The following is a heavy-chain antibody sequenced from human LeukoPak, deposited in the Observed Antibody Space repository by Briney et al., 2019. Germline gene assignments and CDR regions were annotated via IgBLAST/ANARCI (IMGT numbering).Heavy chain of an antibody. CDR3: ANTHPLPYYYDSSGYYC. J-gene: IGHJ4*02. CDR1: GYTFTSYG. D-gene: IGHD3-22*01. CDR2: INPNSGGT. V-gene: IGHV1-2*02. Sequence: ASVKVSCKASGYTFTSYGISRVRQAPGQGLEWMGWINPNSGGTNYAQKFQGRVTMTRDTSISTAYMELSRLRSDDTAVYYCANTHPLPYYYDSSGYYCWGQGTLVTVSS.